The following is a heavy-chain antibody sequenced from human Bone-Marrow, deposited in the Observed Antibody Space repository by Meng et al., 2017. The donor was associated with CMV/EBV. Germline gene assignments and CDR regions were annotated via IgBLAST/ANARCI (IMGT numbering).Heavy chain of an antibody. D-gene: IGHD1-14*01. CDR1: GYTFTGYD. CDR3: ARYSDRKSHRGWFDP. J-gene: IGHJ5*02. CDR2: INPNSGGT. V-gene: IGHV1-2*02. Sequence: ASVKVSCKASGYTFTGYDMHWVRQAPGQGLEWMGWINPNSGGTNYAQKFQGRVTMTRDTSISTAYMDLSRLRSDDTAVYYCARYSDRKSHRGWFDPWGQGTLVTVSS.